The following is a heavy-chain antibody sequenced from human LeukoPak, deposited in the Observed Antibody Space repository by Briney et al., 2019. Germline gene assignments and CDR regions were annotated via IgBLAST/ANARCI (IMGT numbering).Heavy chain of an antibody. Sequence: GGSLRLPCAASGFTVSSNCRSCIRQAPGNGLVWVSVIFSGGNTFYADSVKGRFTLSTDNSKNTVYLQMNSLRVEDAAVYYCAKDDPTGRYLWGQGTLVTVSS. D-gene: IGHD1-26*01. CDR2: IFSGGNT. J-gene: IGHJ4*02. CDR3: AKDDPTGRYL. V-gene: IGHV3-53*05. CDR1: GFTVSSNC.